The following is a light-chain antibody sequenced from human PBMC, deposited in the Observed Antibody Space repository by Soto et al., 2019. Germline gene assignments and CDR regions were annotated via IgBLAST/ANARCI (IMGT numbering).Light chain of an antibody. Sequence: EVVMTQSPATLSLSPGERAILSCRASRSVGSDLAWYQQKPGQAPRLLIYGAFTRATGIPARFSGSGSGTDFIFSISSLQSEDSAVYYCKQYNNWYSFGQGTKLEIK. CDR2: GAF. CDR3: KQYNNWYS. V-gene: IGKV3-15*01. CDR1: RSVGSD. J-gene: IGKJ2*03.